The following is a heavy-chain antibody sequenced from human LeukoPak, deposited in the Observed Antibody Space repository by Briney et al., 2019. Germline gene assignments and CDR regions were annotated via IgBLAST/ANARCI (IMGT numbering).Heavy chain of an antibody. V-gene: IGHV4-34*01. J-gene: IGHJ4*02. D-gene: IGHD1-26*01. CDR3: AVATSPRYSGSFGY. CDR2: INHSGST. Sequence: SETLSLTCAVYGGSFSGYYWSWLRQPPGKGLEWIGEINHSGSTNYNPSLKSRVTISVDTSKNQFSLKLSSVTAADTAVYYCAVATSPRYSGSFGYWGQGTLVTVSS. CDR1: GGSFSGYY.